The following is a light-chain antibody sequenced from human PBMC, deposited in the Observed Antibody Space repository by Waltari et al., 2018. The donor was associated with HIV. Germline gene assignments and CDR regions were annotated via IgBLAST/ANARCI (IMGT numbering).Light chain of an antibody. CDR2: RNN. CDR1: SSNIGTNY. J-gene: IGLJ2*01. Sequence: QSVLTQPPSASGTPGQSVTISCSGTSSNIGTNYVYWYQQFPGTAPKLLIYRNNKPPSGFPDRFSGSKSGTSASLAISGLRSDDEADYYCAAWDDTLTVVFGGGTKLTVL. V-gene: IGLV1-47*01. CDR3: AAWDDTLTVV.